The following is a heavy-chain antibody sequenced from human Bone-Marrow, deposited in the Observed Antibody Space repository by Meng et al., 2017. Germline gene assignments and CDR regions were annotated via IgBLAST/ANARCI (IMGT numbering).Heavy chain of an antibody. CDR1: GGTFSSYT. V-gene: IGHV1-69*04. J-gene: IGHJ6*02. CDR2: IIPILGIA. CDR3: ARDPRGSSGSYYPYYYYGMDV. D-gene: IGHD3-10*01. Sequence: SVKVSCKASGGTFSSYTISWVRQAPGQGLEWMGRIIPILGIANYAQKFQGRVTITADKPTSTAYMELSSLRSEDTAVYYCARDPRGSSGSYYPYYYYGMDVWGQGTTVTVSS.